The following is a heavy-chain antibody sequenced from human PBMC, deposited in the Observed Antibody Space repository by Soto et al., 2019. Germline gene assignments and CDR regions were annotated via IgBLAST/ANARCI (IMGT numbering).Heavy chain of an antibody. J-gene: IGHJ5*02. Sequence: ASVKVSCKTSGYTFSNYGITWVRQAPGQPLEWLGWISLYSDGTNYAQKFQGRVSMTTDTSTTTAYMELGSLRSDDTAVYYCARVVPGAEAWFGPWGQGTLVTVSS. CDR3: ARVVPGAEAWFGP. D-gene: IGHD2-2*01. V-gene: IGHV1-18*01. CDR1: GYTFSNYG. CDR2: ISLYSDGT.